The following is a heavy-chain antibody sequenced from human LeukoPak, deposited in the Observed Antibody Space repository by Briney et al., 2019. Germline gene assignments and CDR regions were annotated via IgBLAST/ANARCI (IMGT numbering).Heavy chain of an antibody. Sequence: SETLSLTCTVSGGSIGTYYWSWVRQSPGKGLEWIGYIYVTGNRYNPYLQSRVTISVDTSRNQFFLKMSSVTAADTAVYYCARTVVPTDYHYGMDVWGQGTTVTVSS. V-gene: IGHV4-4*09. CDR3: ARTVVPTDYHYGMDV. J-gene: IGHJ6*02. D-gene: IGHD5-12*01. CDR1: GGSIGTYY. CDR2: IYVTGN.